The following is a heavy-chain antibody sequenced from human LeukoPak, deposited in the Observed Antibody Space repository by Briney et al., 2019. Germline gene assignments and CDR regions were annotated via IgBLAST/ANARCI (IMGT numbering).Heavy chain of an antibody. CDR3: ARGLYYFDTSGYLYY. D-gene: IGHD3-22*01. CDR1: GFTVSSNY. CDR2: IYSGGST. Sequence: GGSLRLSCAASGFTVSSNYMSWVRQAPGKGLEWVSAIYSGGSTYYADSVKGRFTISRDNSKNTLYLQMNSLRAEDMAVYYCARGLYYFDTSGYLYYWGQGTLVTVSS. V-gene: IGHV3-53*01. J-gene: IGHJ4*02.